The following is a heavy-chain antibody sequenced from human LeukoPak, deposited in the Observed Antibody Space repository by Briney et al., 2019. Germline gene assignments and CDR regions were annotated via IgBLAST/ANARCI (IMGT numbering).Heavy chain of an antibody. V-gene: IGHV3-23*01. D-gene: IGHD4-17*01. J-gene: IGHJ5*02. Sequence: GGSLRLSCAAPGFTVSSNYMSWVRQAPGKGLEWISTISGSGDNTYYAESVKGRFTISRDNSRNTLYLRMKSLRAEDSAMYYCAKESTVTPGNVNWFDPWGQGTLVTVSS. CDR2: ISGSGDNT. CDR1: GFTVSSNY. CDR3: AKESTVTPGNVNWFDP.